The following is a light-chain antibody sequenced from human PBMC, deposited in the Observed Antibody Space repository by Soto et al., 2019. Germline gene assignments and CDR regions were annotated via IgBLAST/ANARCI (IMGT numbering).Light chain of an antibody. CDR3: QQYKNLALI. CDR1: QSISSS. Sequence: EIVMTQSPATLSVSPGERATLSCSASQSISSSLAWYQQKTDQSPRLLVYGASTRATAIPARFSGSGAGTEFSLTISSLQAEDFAVYCCQQYKNLALIFGGGTKVEIK. CDR2: GAS. J-gene: IGKJ4*01. V-gene: IGKV3-15*01.